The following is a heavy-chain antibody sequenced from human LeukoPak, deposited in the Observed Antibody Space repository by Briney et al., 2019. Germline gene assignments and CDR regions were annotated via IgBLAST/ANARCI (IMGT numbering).Heavy chain of an antibody. D-gene: IGHD3-22*01. Sequence: SVKVSCKASGGTLSSYAISWVRQAPGQGLEWMGGIIPIFGTANYAQKFQGRVTITADESTSTAYMELSSLRSEDTAVYYCAKDGVGHYYDSGVPVVDWGQGTLVTVSS. V-gene: IGHV1-69*13. CDR3: AKDGVGHYYDSGVPVVD. J-gene: IGHJ4*02. CDR1: GGTLSSYA. CDR2: IIPIFGTA.